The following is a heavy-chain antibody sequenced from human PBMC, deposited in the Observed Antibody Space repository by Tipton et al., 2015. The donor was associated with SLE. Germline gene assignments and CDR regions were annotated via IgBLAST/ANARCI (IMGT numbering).Heavy chain of an antibody. D-gene: IGHD2-15*01. J-gene: IGHJ5*01. CDR3: TRHLRGGYWCDS. Sequence: TLSLTCTVSSGSISTSSYFSGWIRQSPGKGLEWIGSSSYGGSTYYNPSLKTRVTISVDPSKNQLSLKLNSVSAADTAFYYCTRHLRGGYWCDSWGQGTQVTVSS. CDR1: SGSISTSSYF. V-gene: IGHV4-39*07. CDR2: SSYGGST.